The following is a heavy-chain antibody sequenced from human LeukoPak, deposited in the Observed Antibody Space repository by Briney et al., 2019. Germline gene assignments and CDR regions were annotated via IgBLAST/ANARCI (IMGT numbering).Heavy chain of an antibody. V-gene: IGHV3-23*01. J-gene: IGHJ5*02. CDR2: ISGSGGST. CDR1: GFTFSRYA. CDR3: AHPTEYSSSWYGNWFDP. Sequence: GGSLRLSCAASGFTFSRYAMSWVRQAPGKGLEWVSAISGSGGSTYYADSVKGRFTISRDNSKNTLYLQMNSLRAEDTAVYYCAHPTEYSSSWYGNWFDPWGQGTLVTVSS. D-gene: IGHD6-13*01.